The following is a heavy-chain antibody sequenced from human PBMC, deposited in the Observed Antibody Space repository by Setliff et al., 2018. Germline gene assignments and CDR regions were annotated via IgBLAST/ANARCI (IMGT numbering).Heavy chain of an antibody. V-gene: IGHV5-51*01. Sequence: GESLKISCKVSGNGFTDLWIAWVRQTPGKGLEWMGIIHPADYDTRYSPSLQGQVTFSADRSISTAHLQMNRLRPEDTAVYYCAKSGGDHCCPLYHHYYMDVWGTGTTVTVSS. J-gene: IGHJ6*03. CDR3: AKSGGDHCCPLYHHYYMDV. D-gene: IGHD2-21*02. CDR2: IHPADYDT. CDR1: GNGFTDLW.